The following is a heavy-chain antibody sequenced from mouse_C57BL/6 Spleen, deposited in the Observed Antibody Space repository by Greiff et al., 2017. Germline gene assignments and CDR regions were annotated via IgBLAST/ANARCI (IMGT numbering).Heavy chain of an antibody. CDR1: GYTFTSYD. J-gene: IGHJ3*01. V-gene: IGHV1-85*01. D-gene: IGHD2-3*01. CDR2: IYPRDGST. Sequence: VQLQQSGPELVKPGASVKLSCKASGYTFTSYDINWVKQRPGQGLEWIGWIYPRDGSTKYNEKFKGKATLTVDTSSSTAYMELHSLTSEDSAVYFCAREGDPYDGYYVAWFAYWGQGTLVTVSA. CDR3: AREGDPYDGYYVAWFAY.